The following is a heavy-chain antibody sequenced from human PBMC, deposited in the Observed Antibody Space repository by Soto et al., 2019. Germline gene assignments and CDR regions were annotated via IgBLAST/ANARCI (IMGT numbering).Heavy chain of an antibody. CDR1: GFTFSGYN. J-gene: IGHJ4*02. CDR2: ITSSGSNT. D-gene: IGHD6-6*01. CDR3: AIRGTISSAHHVDH. Sequence: QVQLVESGGGLVKPGGSLRLSCAASGFTFSGYNMSWIRQAPGKGLEWVSYITSSGSNTFDAESVKGRFTISRDNTMNLLYLQMNSLGAEDTAVYYCAIRGTISSAHHVDHWGQGTLVTVSS. V-gene: IGHV3-11*01.